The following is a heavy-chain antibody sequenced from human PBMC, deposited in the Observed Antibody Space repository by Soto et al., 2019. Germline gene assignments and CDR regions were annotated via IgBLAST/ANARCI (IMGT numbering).Heavy chain of an antibody. CDR2: IGSTSSYI. D-gene: IGHD2-21*02. Sequence: GGALRLSCAASGFTFTSYIMHWVRQAPGKGLEWVSSIGSTSSYIYYADSVKGRFTVSRDNAKNSLYLQMNSLRVEDKAVYYCARDNKLRGGNYHSDSWGQGTLVTVSS. CDR1: GFTFTSYI. V-gene: IGHV3-21*01. CDR3: ARDNKLRGGNYHSDS. J-gene: IGHJ4*02.